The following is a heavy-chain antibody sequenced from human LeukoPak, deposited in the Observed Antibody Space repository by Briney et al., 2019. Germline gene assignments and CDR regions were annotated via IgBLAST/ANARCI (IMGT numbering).Heavy chain of an antibody. Sequence: GGSLRLSCAASGFTFSSYAMHWVRQAPGKGLEWVAVISYDGSNKYYADSVKGRFTISRDNSKNTLYLQMNSLRAEDTAVYYCARATNPSYSYGHGILNWFDPWGQGTLVTVSS. CDR3: ARATNPSYSYGHGILNWFDP. CDR2: ISYDGSNK. CDR1: GFTFSSYA. D-gene: IGHD5-18*01. V-gene: IGHV3-30*04. J-gene: IGHJ5*02.